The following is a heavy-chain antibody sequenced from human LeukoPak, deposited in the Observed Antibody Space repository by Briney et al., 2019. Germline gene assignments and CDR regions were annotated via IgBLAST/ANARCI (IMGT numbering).Heavy chain of an antibody. CDR3: VAGTYSCYFDY. J-gene: IGHJ4*02. D-gene: IGHD2-21*01. V-gene: IGHV5-51*01. CDR1: GYSFTSYW. CDR2: IYPGDSDI. Sequence: GGSLKISCKGSGYSFTSYWIGWVRQMPGESLEWMGIIYPGDSDITYSPSLQGQVTISADKSISTAYLQWRSLKASDAAMYYCVAGTYSCYFDYWGQGTLVTVSS.